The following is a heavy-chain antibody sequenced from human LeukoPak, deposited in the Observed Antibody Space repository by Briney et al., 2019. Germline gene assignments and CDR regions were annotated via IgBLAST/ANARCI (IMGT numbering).Heavy chain of an antibody. Sequence: GGSLRLSCTVSGITVSSNYMSWVRQAPGKGLEWVSVIYSGGSTYYADSVKGRFTISRDNSKNTLYLQMNSLRAEDTAVYYCARDQPQSVTQPYYYGMDVWGQGTTVTVSS. J-gene: IGHJ6*02. CDR1: GITVSSNY. V-gene: IGHV3-53*01. CDR2: IYSGGST. D-gene: IGHD2-2*01. CDR3: ARDQPQSVTQPYYYGMDV.